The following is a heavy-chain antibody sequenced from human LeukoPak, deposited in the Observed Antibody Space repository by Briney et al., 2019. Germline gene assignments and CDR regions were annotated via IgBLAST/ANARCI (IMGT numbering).Heavy chain of an antibody. D-gene: IGHD3-9*01. J-gene: IGHJ4*02. V-gene: IGHV3-53*01. CDR2: IYSGGST. CDR3: ASGDSPTIYFDY. Sequence: GGSLRLSCAASGFTFSSYAMSWVRQAPGKGLEWVSVIYSGGSTYYADSVKGRFTISRDNSKNTLYLQMNSLRAEDTAVYYCASGDSPTIYFDYWGQGTLVTVSS. CDR1: GFTFSSYA.